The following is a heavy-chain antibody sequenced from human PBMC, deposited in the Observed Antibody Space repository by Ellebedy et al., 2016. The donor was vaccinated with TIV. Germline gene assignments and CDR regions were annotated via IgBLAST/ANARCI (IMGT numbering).Heavy chain of an antibody. D-gene: IGHD5-24*01. CDR1: GYTFTSYG. V-gene: IGHV1-18*04. CDR3: ARDEATIYYYGMDV. Sequence: AASVKVSCKASGYTFTSYGISWVRQAPGQGLEWMGWISAYNGNTNYAQKLQGRVTMTTDTSTSTAYMELRSLRSDDTAVYYCARDEATIYYYGMDVWGQGTTVTVSS. J-gene: IGHJ6*02. CDR2: ISAYNGNT.